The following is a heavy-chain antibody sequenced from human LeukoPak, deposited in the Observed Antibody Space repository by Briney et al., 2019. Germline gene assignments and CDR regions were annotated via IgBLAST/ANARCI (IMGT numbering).Heavy chain of an antibody. CDR1: GFTFSDYG. V-gene: IGHV3-33*01. CDR3: AREGGCSSAKCPFDY. CDR2: IWYDGNNK. J-gene: IGHJ4*02. D-gene: IGHD2-2*01. Sequence: PGGSLRLSCAASGFTFSDYGIHWVRQAPGKGLEGVAVIWYDGNNKYYADSVKGRFTISRDNSKNMMYLQMNSLRAEDTAVYYCAREGGCSSAKCPFDYWGQGTLVTVPS.